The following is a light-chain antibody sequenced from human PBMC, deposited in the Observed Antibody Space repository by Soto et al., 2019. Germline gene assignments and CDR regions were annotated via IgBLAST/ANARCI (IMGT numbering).Light chain of an antibody. J-gene: IGKJ2*01. CDR2: GAS. Sequence: EVVLTQSPGTLSLSPGERATLSCRASQSVSSSYLAWYQQKPGQAPRLLIDGASSRATGIPDRFSGSGSGTDFTLTISRLEPEAFAVYYCQQYGSSPLYTFGQGTKLEIK. V-gene: IGKV3-20*01. CDR3: QQYGSSPLYT. CDR1: QSVSSSY.